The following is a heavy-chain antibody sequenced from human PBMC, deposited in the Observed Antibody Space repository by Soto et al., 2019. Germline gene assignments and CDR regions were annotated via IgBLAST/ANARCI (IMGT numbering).Heavy chain of an antibody. D-gene: IGHD5-18*01. CDR1: GGTFSSYA. CDR3: ARVSSFAVDTAMGPFDY. V-gene: IGHV1-69*06. J-gene: IGHJ4*02. CDR2: IIPIFGTA. Sequence: VASVKVSCKASGGTFSSYAISWVRQAPGQGLEWMGGIIPIFGTANYAQKFQGRVTITADKSTSTAYMELSSLRSEDTAVYYCARVSSFAVDTAMGPFDYWGQGTLVTVSS.